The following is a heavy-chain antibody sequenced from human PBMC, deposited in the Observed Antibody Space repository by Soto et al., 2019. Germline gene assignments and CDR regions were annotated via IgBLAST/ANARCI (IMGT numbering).Heavy chain of an antibody. V-gene: IGHV1-69*01. J-gene: IGHJ6*02. D-gene: IGHD3-22*01. CDR1: GGTFSSYA. CDR2: IIPIFGTA. Sequence: QVQLVQSGAEVKKPGSSVKVSCKASGGTFSSYAISWVRQAPGQGLEWMGGIIPIFGTANYAQKFQGRVTITADESTSTAYMELSSLRSEDTAVYYCARGANYYDSSGYYTSRFFYYYYGMDVWGQGTTVTVSS. CDR3: ARGANYYDSSGYYTSRFFYYYYGMDV.